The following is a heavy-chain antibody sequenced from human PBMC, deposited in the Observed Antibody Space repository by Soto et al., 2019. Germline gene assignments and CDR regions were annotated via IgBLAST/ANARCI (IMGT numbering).Heavy chain of an antibody. CDR1: GFTVSSYG. D-gene: IGHD4-17*01. CDR3: ARDRTVGAFDI. J-gene: IGHJ3*02. V-gene: IGHV3-33*01. CDR2: IWYDGSNK. Sequence: GGSLRLSCAASGFTVSSYGMHWVRQAPGKGLEWVAVIWYDGSNKYYADSVKGRFTISRDNSKNTLYLQMNSLRAEDTAVYYCARDRTVGAFDIWGQGTMVTVSS.